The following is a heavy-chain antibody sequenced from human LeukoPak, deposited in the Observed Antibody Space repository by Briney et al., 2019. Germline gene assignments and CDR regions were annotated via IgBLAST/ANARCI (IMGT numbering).Heavy chain of an antibody. D-gene: IGHD2-8*01. CDR2: IYYSWNT. CDR1: GGSISSYY. V-gene: IGHV4-59*08. CDR3: ARRGQWGHFDY. Sequence: SQTLSLTCTVSGGSISSYYWSWIRQPPGKGLEWIGYIYYSWNTNYNPSLKSRVTISADTSKNQFSLKLSSVTAADTAVYYCARRGQWGHFDYWGQGTLVTVSS. J-gene: IGHJ4*02.